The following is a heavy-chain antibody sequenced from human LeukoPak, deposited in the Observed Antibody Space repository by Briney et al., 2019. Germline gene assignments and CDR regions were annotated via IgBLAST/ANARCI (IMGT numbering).Heavy chain of an antibody. CDR3: ARGKSRRNYYDSSGYY. CDR1: GGFFSGYY. Sequence: SETLSLTCAVYGGFFSGYYWSWIRQPPGKGLEWIGEINHSGSTNYNPSLKGRVTISVDTSKNQFSLKLSSVTAADTAVYYCARGKSRRNYYDSSGYYWGQGTLVTVSS. V-gene: IGHV4-34*01. J-gene: IGHJ4*02. CDR2: INHSGST. D-gene: IGHD3-22*01.